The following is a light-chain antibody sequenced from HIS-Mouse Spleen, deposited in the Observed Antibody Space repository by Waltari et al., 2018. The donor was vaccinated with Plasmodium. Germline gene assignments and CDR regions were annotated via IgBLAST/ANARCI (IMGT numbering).Light chain of an antibody. CDR3: QQYNNWSFT. CDR1: QSVSSN. Sequence: EIVMTQSPATLSVSPGERATLSCRASQSVSSNLALYQQNPGQAPRLLIYGASTRAPVIPARFIGSGSGTEFTLTISSLQSEDFAVYYCQQYNNWSFTFGPGTKVDIK. J-gene: IGKJ3*01. CDR2: GAS. V-gene: IGKV3-15*01.